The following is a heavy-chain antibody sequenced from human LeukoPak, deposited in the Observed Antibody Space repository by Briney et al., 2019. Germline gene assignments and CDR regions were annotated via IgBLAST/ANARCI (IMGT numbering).Heavy chain of an antibody. CDR1: GFTFSNYG. V-gene: IGHV3-30*18. CDR3: AQNFYDSSGLYFDY. J-gene: IGHJ4*02. CDR2: ISYDGSNK. Sequence: PGGSLRLSCAASGFTFSNYGMHWVRQAPGEGLEWVAVISYDGSNKYYVDSVKGRFTISRDNAKNSLYLQMNSLRAADTAVYYCAQNFYDSSGLYFDYWGQGTLVTVSS. D-gene: IGHD3-22*01.